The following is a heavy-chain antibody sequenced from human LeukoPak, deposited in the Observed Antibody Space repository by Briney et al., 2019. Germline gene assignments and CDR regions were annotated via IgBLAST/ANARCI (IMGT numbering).Heavy chain of an antibody. D-gene: IGHD6-13*01. Sequence: GGSLRLSCAASGFTFSSYSMNWVRQAPGKGLEWVSSISSSSYIYYADSVKGRFTISRDNAKNSLYLQMNSLRAEDTAVYYCARDQAASVPWYYYYGMDVWGQGTTVTVSS. J-gene: IGHJ6*02. CDR3: ARDQAASVPWYYYYGMDV. CDR2: ISSSSYI. CDR1: GFTFSSYS. V-gene: IGHV3-21*01.